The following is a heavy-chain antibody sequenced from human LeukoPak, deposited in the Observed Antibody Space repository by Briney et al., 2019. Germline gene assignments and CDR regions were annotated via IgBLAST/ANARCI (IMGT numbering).Heavy chain of an antibody. CDR1: GASISSGRNC. CDR2: MYPSGNT. CDR3: ARDVYDSSGYYLDY. J-gene: IGHJ4*02. V-gene: IGHV4-61*02. Sequence: SQTLSLTCTVSGASISSGRNCWGWIRQPAGKGLEWIGRMYPSGNTNYNPSLKSRVTMLVDTSKNQFSLKLSSVTAADTALYYCARDVYDSSGYYLDYWGQGTLVTVSS. D-gene: IGHD3-22*01.